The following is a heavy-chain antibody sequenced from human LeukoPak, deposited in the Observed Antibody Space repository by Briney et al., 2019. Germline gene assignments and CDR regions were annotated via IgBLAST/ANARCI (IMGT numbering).Heavy chain of an antibody. Sequence: SETLSLTCAVYGGSFSGYYWSWIRQPPGKGLEWIGEINHSGSTNYNPSLKSRVTISVDTSKNQFSLKLSSVTAADTAVYYCARVLLAVAGNRYYYYYCMDVWGKGTTVTVSS. V-gene: IGHV4-34*01. J-gene: IGHJ6*03. D-gene: IGHD6-19*01. CDR1: GGSFSGYY. CDR2: INHSGST. CDR3: ARVLLAVAGNRYYYYYCMDV.